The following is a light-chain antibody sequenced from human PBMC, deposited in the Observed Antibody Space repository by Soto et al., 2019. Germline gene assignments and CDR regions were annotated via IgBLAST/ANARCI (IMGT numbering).Light chain of an antibody. CDR1: QSVSNNY. J-gene: IGKJ1*01. CDR2: GAS. V-gene: IGKV3-20*01. Sequence: SPGERATLSCRASQSVSNNYLAWYQQKPGQAPRLLIYGASNRATGIPDRFSGSGSGTDFTLTISRLEPEDFAVYYCQQYGSSGTFSQGTKVDIK. CDR3: QQYGSSGT.